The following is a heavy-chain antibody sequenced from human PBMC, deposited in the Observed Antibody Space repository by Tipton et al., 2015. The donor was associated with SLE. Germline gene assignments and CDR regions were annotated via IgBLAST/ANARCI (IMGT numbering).Heavy chain of an antibody. CDR3: ARSLTSFWSGYYYYYMDV. CDR2: LYYTGNS. Sequence: TLSLTCSVSGGSVSNYTYYWGWIRQPPGKGLEWIASLYYTGNSYYNPSLKSRVTTSLDLSKNQFSLKLSSVTAADTAVYYCARSLTSFWSGYYYYYMDVWGKGTTVTVSS. J-gene: IGHJ6*03. CDR1: GGSVSNYTYY. V-gene: IGHV4-39*07. D-gene: IGHD3-3*01.